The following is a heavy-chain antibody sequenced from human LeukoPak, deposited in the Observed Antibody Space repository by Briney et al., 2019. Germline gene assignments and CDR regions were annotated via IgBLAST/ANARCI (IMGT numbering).Heavy chain of an antibody. CDR1: GVSFSGYY. CDR3: ARAGERSARWLQSKGEPNFDY. V-gene: IGHV4-34*01. CDR2: INHSGST. J-gene: IGHJ4*02. D-gene: IGHD5-24*01. Sequence: SETLSLTCAVYGVSFSGYYWSWIRQPPGKGLEWIGEINHSGSTNYNPSLKSRVTISVDTSKNQFSLKLSSVTAADTAVYYCARAGERSARWLQSKGEPNFDYWGQGTLVTVSS.